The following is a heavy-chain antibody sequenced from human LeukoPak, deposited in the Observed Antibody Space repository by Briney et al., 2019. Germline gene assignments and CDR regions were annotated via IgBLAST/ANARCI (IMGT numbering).Heavy chain of an antibody. CDR3: VRVGLRLGNGAFDF. CDR2: INSDGSTT. Sequence: PGGSVRLSCAASGFTFSSYWMHWVRQTPGKGLVWVSRINSDGSTTNYADSVKGRFTISRDNAKNTLYLQMNSLRAEDTAVYYCVRVGLRLGNGAFDFWGQGTMVTVSS. CDR1: GFTFSSYW. V-gene: IGHV3-74*01. J-gene: IGHJ3*01. D-gene: IGHD3-16*01.